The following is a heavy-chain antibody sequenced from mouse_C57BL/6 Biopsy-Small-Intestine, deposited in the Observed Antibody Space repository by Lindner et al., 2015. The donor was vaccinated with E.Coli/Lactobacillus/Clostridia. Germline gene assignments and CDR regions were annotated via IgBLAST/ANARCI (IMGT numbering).Heavy chain of an antibody. D-gene: IGHD2-1*01. CDR3: VRQGLYYLYYYAMDY. Sequence: VQLQESGGGLVQPKGSLKLSCAASGFSFNTYAMNWVRQAPGKGLEWVARIRSKSNNYATYYADSVKDRFTISRDDSESMLYLQMNNLKTEDTAMYYCVRQGLYYLYYYAMDYWGQGTSVTVSS. V-gene: IGHV10-1*01. J-gene: IGHJ4*01. CDR2: IRSKSNNYAT. CDR1: GFSFNTYA.